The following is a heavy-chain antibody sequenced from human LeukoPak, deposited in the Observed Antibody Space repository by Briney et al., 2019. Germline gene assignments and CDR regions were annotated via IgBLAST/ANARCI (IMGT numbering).Heavy chain of an antibody. CDR1: GFTFSSYA. J-gene: IGHJ4*02. V-gene: IGHV3-23*01. CDR2: ISGSGGST. Sequence: GSLRLSCAASGFTFSSYAMSWVRQAPGKGLEWVSAISGSGGSTYYADSVKGRFTISRDNSKNTLYLQMNSLRAEDTAVYYCAKDPGRFLEWLLLDYWGQGTLVTVSS. D-gene: IGHD3-3*01. CDR3: AKDPGRFLEWLLLDY.